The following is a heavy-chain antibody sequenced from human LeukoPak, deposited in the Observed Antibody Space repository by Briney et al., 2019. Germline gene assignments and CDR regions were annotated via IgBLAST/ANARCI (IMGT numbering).Heavy chain of an antibody. Sequence: PGGSLRLSCAASGFTFSSYAMNWVRQAPGKGLEWVAVISYDGSNKYYADSVKGRFTISRDNSKNTLYLQMNSLRAEDTAVYYCARPYCSSTSCQVYFDYWGQGTLVTVSS. V-gene: IGHV3-30-3*01. D-gene: IGHD2-2*01. CDR1: GFTFSSYA. J-gene: IGHJ4*02. CDR3: ARPYCSSTSCQVYFDY. CDR2: ISYDGSNK.